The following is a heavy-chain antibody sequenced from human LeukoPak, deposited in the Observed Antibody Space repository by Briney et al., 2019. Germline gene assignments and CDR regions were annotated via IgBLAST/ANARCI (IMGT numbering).Heavy chain of an antibody. CDR2: MNPDSGNT. Sequence: ASVKVSCKASGFAFNIYDINWVRQATGQGLEWMGWMNPDSGNTGFAQKFQGRVTMTWNTSITTAYMELSSLRSEDTAVYYCAVHLPGDYLDRWGKGTLVTVSS. J-gene: IGHJ4*02. CDR3: AVHLPGDYLDR. V-gene: IGHV1-8*01. CDR1: GFAFNIYD.